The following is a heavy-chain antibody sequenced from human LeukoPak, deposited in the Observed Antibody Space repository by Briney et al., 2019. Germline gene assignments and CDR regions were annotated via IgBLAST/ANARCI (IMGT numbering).Heavy chain of an antibody. V-gene: IGHV4-59*01. J-gene: IGHJ6*02. Sequence: SETLSLTCTVSGGSISSYYWSWIRQPPGKGLEWIGYIYYSGSTNYNPSLKSRVTISVDTSKNQFSLKLSSVTAANTAVYYCARENYDILTGYYYYGMDVWGQGTTVTVSS. D-gene: IGHD3-9*01. CDR1: GGSISSYY. CDR2: IYYSGST. CDR3: ARENYDILTGYYYYGMDV.